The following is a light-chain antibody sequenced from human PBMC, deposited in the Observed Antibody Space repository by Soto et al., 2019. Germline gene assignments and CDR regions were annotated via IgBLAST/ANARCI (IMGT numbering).Light chain of an antibody. CDR3: QQYNDWPWT. CDR1: QSVSSQ. Sequence: EYVLTQSPVTMYLSPGERATVSCRASQSVSSQLAWYQQKPGQAPRLLIYDASNRATGIPARFSGSGSATDFTLTISSLQSEDFAVYYCQQYNDWPWTPCQGTKVDIK. V-gene: IGKV3-11*01. CDR2: DAS. J-gene: IGKJ1*01.